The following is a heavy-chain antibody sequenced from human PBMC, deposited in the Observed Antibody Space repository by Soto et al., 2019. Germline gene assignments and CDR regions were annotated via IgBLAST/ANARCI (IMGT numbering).Heavy chain of an antibody. CDR2: IYSGGST. CDR1: GFTVSSNY. Sequence: PGGSLRLSCAAFGFTVSSNYMSWVRQAPGKGLEWVSVIYSGGSTYYADSVKGRFTISRDNSKNTLYLQMNSLRAEDTAVYYCAREGYSGYDYRGYYFDYWGQGTLVTVSS. V-gene: IGHV3-66*01. J-gene: IGHJ4*02. CDR3: AREGYSGYDYRGYYFDY. D-gene: IGHD5-12*01.